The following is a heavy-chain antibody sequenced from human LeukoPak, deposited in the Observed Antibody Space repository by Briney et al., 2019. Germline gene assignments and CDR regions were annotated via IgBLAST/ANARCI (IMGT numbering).Heavy chain of an antibody. V-gene: IGHV4-4*07. CDR3: ARSFLSGATVFDY. J-gene: IGHJ4*02. D-gene: IGHD3-3*01. CDR1: GGSISSYY. CDR2: IYDSGST. Sequence: SETLSLTCSVSGGSISSYYWKSVRQPAGEGLEWIGRIYDSGSTHYNPSLRSRVTMSVDSSKNQFSLNRTPGTAAETAVYYCARSFLSGATVFDYWGQGTLVTVSS.